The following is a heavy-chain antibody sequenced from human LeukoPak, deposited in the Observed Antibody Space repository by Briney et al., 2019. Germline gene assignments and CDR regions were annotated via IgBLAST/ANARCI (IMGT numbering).Heavy chain of an antibody. CDR1: GGSISSISYY. Sequence: SETLSLTCTISGGSISSISYYWGWIRQPPGKGLEWIGSIYYTGSTNYNPSLKSRVTISVDTSKNQFTLKLSSVTAADTAVYYCARGRVPAAINWFDPWGQGTLVTVSS. CDR3: ARGRVPAAINWFDP. J-gene: IGHJ5*02. D-gene: IGHD2-2*01. CDR2: IYYTGST. V-gene: IGHV4-39*06.